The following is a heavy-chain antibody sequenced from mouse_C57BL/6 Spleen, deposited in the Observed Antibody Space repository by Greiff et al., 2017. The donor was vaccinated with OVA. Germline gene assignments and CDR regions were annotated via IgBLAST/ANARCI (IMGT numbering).Heavy chain of an antibody. CDR3: ARDRGYWFAY. CDR2: ISYDGSN. D-gene: IGHD3-1*01. Sequence: VQLKESGPGLVKPSQSLSLTCSVTGYSITSGYYWNWIRQFPGNKLEWMGYISYDGSNNYNPSLTNRISITRDTSKNQFFLKLNSVTTEDTATYYCARDRGYWFAYWGQGTLVTVSA. CDR1: GYSITSGYY. J-gene: IGHJ3*01. V-gene: IGHV3-6*01.